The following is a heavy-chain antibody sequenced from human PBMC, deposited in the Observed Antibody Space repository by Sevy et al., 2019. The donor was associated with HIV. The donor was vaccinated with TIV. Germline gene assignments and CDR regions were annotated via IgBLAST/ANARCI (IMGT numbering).Heavy chain of an antibody. CDR1: GFPFSSYG. CDR3: ARGLAALPGYYYGMDV. V-gene: IGHV3-48*01. Sequence: GGCLRLSCAASGFPFSSYGMNWVRQAPGKGLEWVSYISDISSAIYYSDSVKGRFTISRDNAKKSLYLQMNSLRAEDTAVYYCARGLAALPGYYYGMDVWGQGTMVTVSS. J-gene: IGHJ6*02. CDR2: ISDISSAI. D-gene: IGHD6-6*01.